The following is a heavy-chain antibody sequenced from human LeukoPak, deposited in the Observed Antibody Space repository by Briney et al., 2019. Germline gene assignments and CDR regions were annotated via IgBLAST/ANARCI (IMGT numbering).Heavy chain of an antibody. D-gene: IGHD4-11*01. CDR3: ARDHTETSSLNFRNYYYYGMDI. V-gene: IGHV4-31*03. J-gene: IGHJ6*02. Sequence: SQTLSLTCTVSGGSIRSGDYSWDWIRQHPGKGLEWIGYIYYSGSTYYNPSLTSRVTMSVDTSKNQFSLKLSSVTAADTAIYYCARDHTETSSLNFRNYYYYGMDIWGQGTTVIVSS. CDR2: IYYSGST. CDR1: GGSIRSGDYS.